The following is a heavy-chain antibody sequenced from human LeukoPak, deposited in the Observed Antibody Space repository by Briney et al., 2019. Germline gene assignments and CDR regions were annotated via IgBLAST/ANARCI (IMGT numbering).Heavy chain of an antibody. CDR1: GFTFIKYS. V-gene: IGHV3-23*01. CDR2: ITGSGAFT. Sequence: GGSLRLSCAASGFTFIKYSMTWVRQAPGKGLEWVSAITGSGAFTDYADSVKGRFTISRDNSKNTLYLQMNSLRAEDTAVYYCAKGGGYYGGNVGYYYYYMDVWGKGTTVTISS. J-gene: IGHJ6*03. D-gene: IGHD4-23*01. CDR3: AKGGGYYGGNVGYYYYYMDV.